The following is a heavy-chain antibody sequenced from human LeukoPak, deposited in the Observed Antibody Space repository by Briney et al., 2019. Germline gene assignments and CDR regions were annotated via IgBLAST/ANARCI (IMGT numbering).Heavy chain of an antibody. V-gene: IGHV3-66*01. Sequence: PAGSLRLSCAASGFTLSSNYMSWVRQAPGKGLEWVSVIYSGGSTYYADSLKGRFTISRDNSKNTLYLQMNSLRAEDTAVYYCARGGLNLGFAYWGQGTLVTVSS. CDR2: IYSGGST. D-gene: IGHD3/OR15-3a*01. CDR1: GFTLSSNY. J-gene: IGHJ4*02. CDR3: ARGGLNLGFAY.